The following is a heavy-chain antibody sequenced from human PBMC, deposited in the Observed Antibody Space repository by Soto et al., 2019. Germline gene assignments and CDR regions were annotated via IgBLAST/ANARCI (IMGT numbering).Heavy chain of an antibody. Sequence: GGSLRLSCVGSGFTFSDSVMAWVRRAPGKGLEWLSVMSGDGRTRYALSVTGRFTISRDNSKNTLYLQMRSLRAEDAAAYYCVKWHTSNFDSLPFTGFDFWGQGTQVTVSS. V-gene: IGHV3-23*01. CDR2: MSGDGRT. CDR3: VKWHTSNFDSLPFTGFDF. J-gene: IGHJ4*02. CDR1: GFTFSDSV. D-gene: IGHD3-22*01.